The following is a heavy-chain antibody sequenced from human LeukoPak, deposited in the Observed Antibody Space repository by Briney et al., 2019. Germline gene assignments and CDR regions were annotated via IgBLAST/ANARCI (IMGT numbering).Heavy chain of an antibody. CDR3: VRDGGYQLLVI. Sequence: ASVKVSCKASGYTFTDYAVHWERQAPGQSLEWMGYINGGNGKTEYSQKFQGRLTITRDISATTAYMELSSLRSEDTAVYYCVRDGGYQLLVIWGRGTLITVAS. CDR1: GYTFTDYA. CDR2: INGGNGKT. J-gene: IGHJ4*02. D-gene: IGHD2-2*01. V-gene: IGHV1-3*01.